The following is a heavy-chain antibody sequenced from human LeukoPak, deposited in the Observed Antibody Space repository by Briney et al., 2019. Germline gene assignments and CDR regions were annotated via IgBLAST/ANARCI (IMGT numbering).Heavy chain of an antibody. CDR3: ARRGTTYCTVDSCHPNWFDP. J-gene: IGHJ5*02. CDR2: INGSSSDT. Sequence: KPGGSLRLSCAASGSTFSDYYMTWIRQAPGRGLEWISYINGSSSDTKYADSVKGRFTISRDNAKNSVYLLMNSLRAEDTAVYYCARRGTTYCTVDSCHPNWFDPWGQGTLVTVSS. V-gene: IGHV3-11*03. CDR1: GSTFSDYY. D-gene: IGHD2-15*01.